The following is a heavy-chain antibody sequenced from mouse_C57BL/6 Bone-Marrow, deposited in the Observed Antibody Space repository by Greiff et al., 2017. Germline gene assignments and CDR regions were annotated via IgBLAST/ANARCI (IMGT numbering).Heavy chain of an antibody. CDR2: IRNKANGYTT. J-gene: IGHJ1*03. CDR1: GFTFTDYY. Sequence: EVQGVESGGGLVQPGGSLSLSCAASGFTFTDYYMSWVRQPPGKALEWLGFIRNKANGYTTEYSASVKGRFTISRDNSQSILYLQMNALRAEDSATYYCARSTSNWDWYFDVWGTGTTVTVSS. CDR3: ARSTSNWDWYFDV. V-gene: IGHV7-3*01. D-gene: IGHD4-1*01.